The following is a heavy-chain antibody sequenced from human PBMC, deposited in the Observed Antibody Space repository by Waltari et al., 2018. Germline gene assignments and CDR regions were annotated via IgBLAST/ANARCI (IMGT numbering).Heavy chain of an antibody. Sequence: QVQLQPWGAGLLKPSETLSLTCVVYGGSFSGYYWSWIRQPPGKGLEWIGEINNRGSINNNPSLKSRVTISVDTSKNQFSLKLSSVTAADTAVYYCARGGLRKNWFDPWGQGTLVTVSS. CDR1: GGSFSGYY. D-gene: IGHD6-19*01. J-gene: IGHJ5*02. V-gene: IGHV4-34*01. CDR3: ARGGLRKNWFDP. CDR2: INNRGSI.